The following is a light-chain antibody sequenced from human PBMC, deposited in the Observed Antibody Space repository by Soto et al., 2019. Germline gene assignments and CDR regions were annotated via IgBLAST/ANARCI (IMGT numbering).Light chain of an antibody. CDR3: LQGTRWPPT. CDR2: RAS. CDR1: QSIVYSDGTAY. Sequence: DVVMTQSPLSLPVTLGQSASISCRSSQSIVYSDGTAYLSWFQQRPGQSPRRLIYRASNRESGVRDRISGSGSGTDFTLQISRVEADDVGIYYCLQGTRWPPTFGQGTKV. V-gene: IGKV2-30*01. J-gene: IGKJ1*01.